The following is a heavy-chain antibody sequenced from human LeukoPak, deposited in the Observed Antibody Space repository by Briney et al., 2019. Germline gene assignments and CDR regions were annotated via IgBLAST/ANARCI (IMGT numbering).Heavy chain of an antibody. D-gene: IGHD3-10*01. CDR3: GRHGQDAMVRGATPIY. Sequence: PSETLCLTCTVSGCSISSYYWSWIRQPAGKGLEWVGRIYTSGSTNYNPSLESRLIMSVGTSKKHLSLMLSSVTGADEAVFYYGRHGQDAMVRGATPIYWGQGTLVTVSS. J-gene: IGHJ4*02. CDR1: GCSISSYY. V-gene: IGHV4-4*07. CDR2: IYTSGST.